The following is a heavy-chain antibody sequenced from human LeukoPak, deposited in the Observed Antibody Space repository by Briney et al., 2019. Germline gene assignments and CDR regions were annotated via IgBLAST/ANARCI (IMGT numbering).Heavy chain of an antibody. CDR3: AKQITIVSAYNYFDP. J-gene: IGHJ5*02. CDR2: ISYDGNDN. V-gene: IGHV3-30*04. Sequence: GRSLRLSCGASGFTFSRIAMHWVRQAPGKGLEWVAVISYDGNDNYYADSAKGRFTISRDNSKNTLYLQLNSLRTDDTAVYYCAKQITIVSAYNYFDPWGQGTLVTVSS. D-gene: IGHD2-2*01. CDR1: GFTFSRIA.